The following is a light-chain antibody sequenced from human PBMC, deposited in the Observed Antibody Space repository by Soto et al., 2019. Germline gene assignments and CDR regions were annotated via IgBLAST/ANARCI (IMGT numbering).Light chain of an antibody. Sequence: QSALTQPPSVSAAPGQKGTISCSGSSSNIGNNYVFWYQQLPGTAPKLLIYDNDKRPSGIPDRFSGSKSGTSATLGITGLQTGDEADYYCATWDRSLSVGVFGGGTQLTVL. CDR1: SSNIGNNY. CDR3: ATWDRSLSVGV. CDR2: DND. V-gene: IGLV1-51*01. J-gene: IGLJ2*01.